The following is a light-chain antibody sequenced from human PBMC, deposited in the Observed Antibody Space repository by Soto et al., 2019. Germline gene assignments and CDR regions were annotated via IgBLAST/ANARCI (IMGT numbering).Light chain of an antibody. Sequence: DIQMTQSPSSLSATVDDRVTITCRASQSISSYLNWYRQKPGKAPKLRIYAASSLQSGVPSSFSGSGSATDFTLTISSLQPEDFATYYCQQSYSTSITFGQGTRLEI. J-gene: IGKJ5*01. V-gene: IGKV1-39*01. CDR1: QSISSY. CDR3: QQSYSTSIT. CDR2: AAS.